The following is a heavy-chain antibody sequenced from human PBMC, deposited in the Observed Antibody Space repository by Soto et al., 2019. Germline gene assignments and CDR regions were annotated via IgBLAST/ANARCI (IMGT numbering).Heavy chain of an antibody. CDR2: ISGSGGST. CDR1: GFTFSSYA. CDR3: ATHRSETQYYFDY. Sequence: GGSLRLSCAASGFTFSSYAMSWVRQAPGKGPEWVSAISGSGGSTYYADSVKGRFTISRDNSKNTLYLQMNSLRAEDTAVYYCATHRSETQYYFDYWGQGTLVTVSS. V-gene: IGHV3-23*01. D-gene: IGHD4-4*01. J-gene: IGHJ4*02.